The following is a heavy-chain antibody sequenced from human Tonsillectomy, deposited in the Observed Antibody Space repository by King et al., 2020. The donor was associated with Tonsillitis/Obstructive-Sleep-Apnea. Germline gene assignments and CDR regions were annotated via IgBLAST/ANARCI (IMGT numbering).Heavy chain of an antibody. J-gene: IGHJ4*02. CDR2: ISGSGGST. V-gene: IGHV3-23*04. Sequence: DVQLVESGGGLVQPGGSLRLSCAASGFTFSIYAMSWVRQAPGKGLEWVSTISGSGGSTYYADSVKGRFTISRDNSKNTLYLQMNSLRAEDTAVYYCAKRADYFSNTNCGFDYWGRGTLVTVSS. CDR3: AKRADYFSNTNCGFDY. CDR1: GFTFSIYA. D-gene: IGHD2-2*01.